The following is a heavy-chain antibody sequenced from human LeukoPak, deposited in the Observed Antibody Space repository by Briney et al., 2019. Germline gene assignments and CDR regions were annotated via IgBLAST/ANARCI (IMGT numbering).Heavy chain of an antibody. Sequence: SVKVSCKASGGTFSSYAISWARQAPGQGLEWMGRIIPSLGIANYAQKFQGRVTITADKSTSTAYMELSSLRSEDTAVYYCARDHCSGGSCYSYYWGQGTLVTVSS. D-gene: IGHD2-15*01. CDR2: IIPSLGIA. V-gene: IGHV1-69*04. CDR1: GGTFSSYA. J-gene: IGHJ4*02. CDR3: ARDHCSGGSCYSYY.